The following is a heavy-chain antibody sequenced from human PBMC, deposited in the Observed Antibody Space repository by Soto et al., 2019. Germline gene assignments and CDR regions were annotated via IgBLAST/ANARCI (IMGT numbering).Heavy chain of an antibody. J-gene: IGHJ3*02. CDR3: ARGGGVGVTGSAAFDM. CDR2: ISPATGAA. D-gene: IGHD3-3*01. V-gene: IGHV1-2*02. Sequence: QLHLVQSGAVVKKPGASVTVSCSASGYPVTAYYMHWVRQAPGRGLEWMGGISPATGAAKDTQILQGRVTKARDPSTSTVFMELSGLTSEVTAFFYCARGGGVGVTGSAAFDMWGQGTLVTVSS. CDR1: GYPVTAYY.